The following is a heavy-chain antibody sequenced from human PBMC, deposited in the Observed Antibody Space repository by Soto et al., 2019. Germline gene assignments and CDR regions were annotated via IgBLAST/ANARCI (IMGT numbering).Heavy chain of an antibody. V-gene: IGHV3-23*01. D-gene: IGHD2-15*01. J-gene: IGHJ4*02. CDR1: GFTFSSSA. CDR3: AKDLRYCSGGSCYFFFDY. CDR2: ISGSGGST. Sequence: GGSLRLSCAASGFTFSSSAMSWVRQAPGKGLEWVSAISGSGGSTYYADSVKGRFTISRDNSKNTLYLQMNSLRAEDTAVYHCAKDLRYCSGGSCYFFFDYWGQGTLVTVSS.